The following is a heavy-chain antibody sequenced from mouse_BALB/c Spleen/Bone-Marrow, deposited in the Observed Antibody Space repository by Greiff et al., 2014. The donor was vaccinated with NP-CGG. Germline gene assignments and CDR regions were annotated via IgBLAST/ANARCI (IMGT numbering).Heavy chain of an antibody. Sequence: VKLEESGAELARPGSSVKMSCKASGYTFTSYTMHWVKQRPGQGLEWIGYINPSSGYTNYNQKFKDKATLTADKSSSTAYMQLSSLTSEASAVYFFARSGRFLRDPNFDYWGQGTTLTGSS. CDR2: INPSSGYT. D-gene: IGHD1-1*01. CDR3: ARSGRFLRDPNFDY. V-gene: IGHV1-4*01. J-gene: IGHJ2*01. CDR1: GYTFTSYT.